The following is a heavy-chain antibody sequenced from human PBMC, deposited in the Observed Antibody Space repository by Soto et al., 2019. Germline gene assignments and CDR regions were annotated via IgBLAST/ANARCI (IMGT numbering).Heavy chain of an antibody. CDR3: ARDCGGDCHNGMIV. V-gene: IGHV4-30-4*01. D-gene: IGHD2-21*01. J-gene: IGHJ6*01. CDR1: GDSISSGDYY. CDR2: IYYSGNT. Sequence: SETLSLTCTVSGDSISSGDYYWSWIRQAPGKGLEWIGCIYYSGNTYYNPSLKSRVTISVDTSKNQFSLKLSSVTAADTAVSYCARDCGGDCHNGMIVGGQGTRVTVSS.